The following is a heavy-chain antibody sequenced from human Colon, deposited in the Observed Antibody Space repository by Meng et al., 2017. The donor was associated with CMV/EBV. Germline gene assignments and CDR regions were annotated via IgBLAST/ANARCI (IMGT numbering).Heavy chain of an antibody. Sequence: ASVKVSCKASGYTFTGYYMHWVRQAPGQGLEWMGWINPNSGGTNYAQKFQGRVTMTRDTSISTAYMELSRLRSDDTAVYYCARVYNYNNLFFYAMDVWGQGTTVTVSS. CDR1: GYTFTGYY. D-gene: IGHD1-20*01. CDR2: INPNSGGT. J-gene: IGHJ6*02. CDR3: ARVYNYNNLFFYAMDV. V-gene: IGHV1-2*02.